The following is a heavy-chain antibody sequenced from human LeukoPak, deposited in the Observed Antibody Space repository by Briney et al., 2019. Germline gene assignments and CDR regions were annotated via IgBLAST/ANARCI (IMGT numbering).Heavy chain of an antibody. CDR1: GGSFSDYY. D-gene: IGHD3-10*01. CDR3: ARRIGSYVLNAFDI. V-gene: IGHV4-34*01. CDR2: INRSGST. J-gene: IGHJ3*02. Sequence: PSETLSLTCAVYGGSFSDYYWSWLRQPPGKGLEWIGEINRSGSTNYSPSLRSRVTISVDTSKNQFSLKLSPVTAADTAVYYCARRIGSYVLNAFDIWGQGTMVTVSS.